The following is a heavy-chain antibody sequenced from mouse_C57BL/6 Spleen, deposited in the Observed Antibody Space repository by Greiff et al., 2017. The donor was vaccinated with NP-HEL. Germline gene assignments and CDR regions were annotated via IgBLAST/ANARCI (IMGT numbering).Heavy chain of an antibody. Sequence: VQLQQSGAELVKPGASVKLSCTASGFNIKDYYMHWVKQRTEQGLEWIGRIDPEDGDTKYAPKFQGKATITADTSSNTAYLQLSSLTSEDTAVYYCAPIYDGYCFDYWGQGTTLTVSS. CDR1: GFNIKDYY. D-gene: IGHD2-3*01. J-gene: IGHJ2*01. CDR2: IDPEDGDT. CDR3: APIYDGYCFDY. V-gene: IGHV14-2*01.